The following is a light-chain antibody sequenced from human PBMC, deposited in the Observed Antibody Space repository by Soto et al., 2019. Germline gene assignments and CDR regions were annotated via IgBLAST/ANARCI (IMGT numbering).Light chain of an antibody. J-gene: IGKJ1*01. CDR2: GAS. V-gene: IGKV3-15*01. CDR1: QSVSSN. CDR3: RQSHNPPRT. Sequence: EIVMTQSPATLSVSPGERATLSCRASQSVSSNLAWYQQKPGQAPRLLIYGASTRATGIPARFSGSGSGTEFTLTISSLQSEEFAGYSCRQSHNPPRTFGRGP.